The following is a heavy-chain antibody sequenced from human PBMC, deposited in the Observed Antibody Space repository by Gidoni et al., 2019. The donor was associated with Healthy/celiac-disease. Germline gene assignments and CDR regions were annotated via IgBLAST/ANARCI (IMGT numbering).Heavy chain of an antibody. J-gene: IGHJ4*02. CDR2: INPSGGST. CDR3: ASEDLDANYYDSSGSV. CDR1: GYTFTSYY. D-gene: IGHD3-22*01. V-gene: IGHV1-46*01. Sequence: QVQLVQSGAEVKKPGSSVKVSCKAFGYTFTSYYMHWVRQAPGQGLEWLEIINPSGGSTSYAQKFQGRVTMTRDTSTSTVYMELSSLRSEDTAVYDCASEDLDANYYDSSGSVWGQGTLVTVSS.